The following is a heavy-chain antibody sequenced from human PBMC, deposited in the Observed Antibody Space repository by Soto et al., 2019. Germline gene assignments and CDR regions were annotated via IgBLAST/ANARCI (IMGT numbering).Heavy chain of an antibody. CDR1: GYTFTNYG. Sequence: ASVKVSCKASGYTFTNYGLSWLRQAPGQGLEWMGWISTYNGNTDYPQKFQGRVTMTTDTSTSTAYMDLRSLRSDDTAVYYCARDRLTVTTPYGMDVWGQGTTVTAP. D-gene: IGHD4-17*01. V-gene: IGHV1-18*01. CDR2: ISTYNGNT. CDR3: ARDRLTVTTPYGMDV. J-gene: IGHJ6*02.